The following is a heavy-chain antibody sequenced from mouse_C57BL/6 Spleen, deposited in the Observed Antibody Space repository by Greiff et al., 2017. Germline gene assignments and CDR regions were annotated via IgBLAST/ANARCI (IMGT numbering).Heavy chain of an antibody. CDR3: RRHYYGRLGY. Sequence: QVQLQQPGAELVRPGASVTLSCKASGYTFTDYEMHWVKQTPVHGLEWIGAIDPETGGTAYNQKFKGKAILTADKSSSTAYMELRSLTSEDSAVYYCRRHYYGRLGYWGQGPTLTVSS. D-gene: IGHD1-1*01. CDR1: GYTFTDYE. J-gene: IGHJ2*01. V-gene: IGHV1-15*01. CDR2: IDPETGGT.